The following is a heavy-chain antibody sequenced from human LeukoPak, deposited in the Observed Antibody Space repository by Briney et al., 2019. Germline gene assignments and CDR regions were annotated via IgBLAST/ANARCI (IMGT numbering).Heavy chain of an antibody. Sequence: GASVKVSCKASGGTFSSYAISWVRQAPGQGLEWMGGIIPIFGTANYAQKFQGRVTITADESTSTAYMELSSLRSEGTAVYYCARGGGSYVPFDYWGQGTLVTVSS. D-gene: IGHD2-15*01. V-gene: IGHV1-69*13. CDR2: IIPIFGTA. CDR3: ARGGGSYVPFDY. CDR1: GGTFSSYA. J-gene: IGHJ4*02.